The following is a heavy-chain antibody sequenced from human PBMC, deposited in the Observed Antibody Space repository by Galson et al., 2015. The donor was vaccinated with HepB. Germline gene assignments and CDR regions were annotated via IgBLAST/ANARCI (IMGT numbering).Heavy chain of an antibody. CDR3: ASTSGSYLVAFDM. Sequence: ETLSLTCTVSGGSIGSYHWSWVRQSPGKGLEWIGYIYYTGDSNYNPSLKSRVTMSVDTSKNQISLKLSSVTAADTAVYFCASTSGSYLVAFDMWGQGTVVTVSS. CDR2: IYYTGDS. V-gene: IGHV4-59*01. CDR1: GGSIGSYH. J-gene: IGHJ3*02. D-gene: IGHD1-26*01.